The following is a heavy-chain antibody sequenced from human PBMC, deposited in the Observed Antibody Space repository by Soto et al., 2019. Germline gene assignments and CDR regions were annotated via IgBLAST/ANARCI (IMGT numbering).Heavy chain of an antibody. V-gene: IGHV3-23*01. CDR2: LSCCGGSA. CDR1: GFNFKKFA. CDR3: ATADGQQWLIPHLDN. D-gene: IGHD6-19*01. J-gene: IGHJ4*02. Sequence: EVQLLESGGGVVQPGGSLRLSCVASGFNFKKFAMAWVRQAAGDGLEWVSGLSCCGGSASYADSVKGRFSIARDDSKNTVSLQLNSLRVEDTAQYYCATADGQQWLIPHLDNWGQGTLVTVS.